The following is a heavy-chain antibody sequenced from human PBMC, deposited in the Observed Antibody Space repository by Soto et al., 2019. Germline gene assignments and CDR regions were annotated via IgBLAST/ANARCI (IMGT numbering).Heavy chain of an antibody. D-gene: IGHD2-2*01. V-gene: IGHV4-59*08. CDR2: IYYSGST. Sequence: SETLSVTWTVSGGSISSYYWSWIRQPPGKGLEWIGYIYYSGSTNYNPSLKSRVTISVDTSKNQFSLKLSSVTAADTAVYYCAGYWLGYCSSTSCPNFDIWGQGTMVTVSS. CDR1: GGSISSYY. J-gene: IGHJ3*02. CDR3: AGYWLGYCSSTSCPNFDI.